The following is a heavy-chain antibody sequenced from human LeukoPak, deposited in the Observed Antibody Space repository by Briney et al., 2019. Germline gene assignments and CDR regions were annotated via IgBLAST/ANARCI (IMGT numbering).Heavy chain of an antibody. CDR2: VHYSGAT. CDR1: GGSISSNY. J-gene: IGHJ4*02. CDR3: ARDAAGFNSSWEFDY. V-gene: IGHV4-59*01. D-gene: IGHD6-13*01. Sequence: NPSETLSLTCTVSGGSISSNYWSWIRQPPGKGLEWIGYVHYSGATNYNPSLKSRVTISADTSKNQFSLKLSSVTAADTAMYYCARDAAGFNSSWEFDYWGQGTLVTVSS.